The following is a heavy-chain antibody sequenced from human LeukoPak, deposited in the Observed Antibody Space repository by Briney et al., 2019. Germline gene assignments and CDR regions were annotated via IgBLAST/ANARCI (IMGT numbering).Heavy chain of an antibody. V-gene: IGHV3-30*04. CDR1: GFTFSSYA. CDR2: ISYDGSNK. CDR3: ASLSVVVAAPDFDY. D-gene: IGHD2-15*01. J-gene: IGHJ4*02. Sequence: GGSLRLSCAASGFTFSSYAMHWVRQAPGKGLEWVAVISYDGSNKYYADSVKGRFTISRDNSKNTPYLQMNSLRAEDTAVYYCASLSVVVAAPDFDYRGQGTLVTVSS.